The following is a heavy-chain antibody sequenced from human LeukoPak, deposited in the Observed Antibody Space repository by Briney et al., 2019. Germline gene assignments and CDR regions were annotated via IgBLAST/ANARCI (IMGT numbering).Heavy chain of an antibody. V-gene: IGHV3-30-3*01. CDR2: ISYDGSNK. D-gene: IGHD4-17*01. Sequence: GRSLRLSCAASGFTFSSYAMHWVRQAPGKGLEWVAVISYDGSNKYYADSVKGRFTISRDNSKNTLYLQMNSLRAEDTAVYYCARGMTTVRYFDYWGQGTLVTVSS. CDR3: ARGMTTVRYFDY. CDR1: GFTFSSYA. J-gene: IGHJ4*02.